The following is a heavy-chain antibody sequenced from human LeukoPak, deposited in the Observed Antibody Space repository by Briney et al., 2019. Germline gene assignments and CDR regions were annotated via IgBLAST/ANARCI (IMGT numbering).Heavy chain of an antibody. Sequence: PGGSLSHSCAASGFTFSSYWMHWVRQAPGKGLVWVSRINSDGSSTNYADSVKGRFTISRDNAKSTLYLQMNSLRAEDTAVYYCARSLVVGDTFDIWGQGTMVTASS. J-gene: IGHJ3*02. CDR2: INSDGSST. D-gene: IGHD2-15*01. CDR3: ARSLVVGDTFDI. V-gene: IGHV3-74*01. CDR1: GFTFSSYW.